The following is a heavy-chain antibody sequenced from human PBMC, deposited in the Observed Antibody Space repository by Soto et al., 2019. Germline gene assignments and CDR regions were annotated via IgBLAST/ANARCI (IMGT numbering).Heavy chain of an antibody. Sequence: QVQVVESGGGVVQPGRSLRLSCVASGFSLSNYAMHWVRQAPGKGLEWVAVIPYDGTSEYYADSVKGRFTISRDNSKKTLYLEMNRLSAEDTAVYHCARGGSAHLDWLGMMNDGMDVWGHGTTVTVSS. V-gene: IGHV3-30-3*01. CDR1: GFSLSNYA. CDR2: IPYDGTSE. J-gene: IGHJ6*02. CDR3: ARGGSAHLDWLGMMNDGMDV. D-gene: IGHD3-9*01.